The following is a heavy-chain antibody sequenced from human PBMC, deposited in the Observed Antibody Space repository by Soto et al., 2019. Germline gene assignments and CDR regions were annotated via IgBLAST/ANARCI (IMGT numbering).Heavy chain of an antibody. D-gene: IGHD3-10*01. CDR2: INHSGST. Sequence: PSETLSLTCAVYGGSFSGYYWSWIRRPPGKGLEWIGEINHSGSTNYNPSLKSRVTISVDTSKNQFSLKLSSVTAADTAVYYCARLRYVSGSYYNVRPVRAFDYWGQGTLVTVSS. CDR1: GGSFSGYY. CDR3: ARLRYVSGSYYNVRPVRAFDY. J-gene: IGHJ4*02. V-gene: IGHV4-34*01.